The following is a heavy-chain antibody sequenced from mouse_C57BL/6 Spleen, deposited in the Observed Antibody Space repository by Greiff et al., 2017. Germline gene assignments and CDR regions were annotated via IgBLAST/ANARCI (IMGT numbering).Heavy chain of an antibody. V-gene: IGHV1-53*01. D-gene: IGHD2-3*01. Sequence: QVQLQQPGTELVKPGASVKLSCKASGYTFTSYWMHWVKQRPGQGLEWIGNINPSNGGTNYNEKFKSEATLTVDKSSSTAYMQLSSLTSEDSAVYYCAVYDGYYVAWFAYWGQGTLVTVSA. CDR3: AVYDGYYVAWFAY. J-gene: IGHJ3*01. CDR2: INPSNGGT. CDR1: GYTFTSYW.